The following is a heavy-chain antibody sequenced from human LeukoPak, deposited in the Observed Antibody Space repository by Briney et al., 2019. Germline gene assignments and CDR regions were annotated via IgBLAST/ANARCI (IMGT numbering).Heavy chain of an antibody. V-gene: IGHV4-59*08. CDR2: IYYSGST. CDR3: ARRRAYNWFDP. CDR1: GGSISSHY. Sequence: ETLSLTCTVSGGSISSHYWSWIRQPPGKGLEWIGYIYYSGSTNYNPSLKSRVTISVDTSKNQFSLKLSSVTAADTAVYYCARRRAYNWFDPWGQGTLVTVSS. J-gene: IGHJ5*02.